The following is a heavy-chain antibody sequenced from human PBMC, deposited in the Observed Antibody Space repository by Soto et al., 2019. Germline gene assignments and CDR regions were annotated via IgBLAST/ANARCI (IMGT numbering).Heavy chain of an antibody. Sequence: QVQLVASGGGVVQPGRSLRLSCAASGFTFSSYAMHWVRQAPGKGLEWVAVISYDGSNKYYADSVKGRFTISRDNSKNTLYLQMNSLRAEDTAVYYCARADYGDYLGWFDPWGQGTLVTVSS. CDR2: ISYDGSNK. J-gene: IGHJ5*02. D-gene: IGHD4-17*01. V-gene: IGHV3-30-3*01. CDR3: ARADYGDYLGWFDP. CDR1: GFTFSSYA.